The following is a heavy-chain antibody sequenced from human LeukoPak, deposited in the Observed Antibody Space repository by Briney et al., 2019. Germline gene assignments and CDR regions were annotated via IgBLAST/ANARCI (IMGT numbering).Heavy chain of an antibody. V-gene: IGHV3-30*02. CDR2: IRYDGSNK. CDR3: AKDGTEMTIFGVVPGAFDI. Sequence: GGSLRLSCAASGFTFSSYGMHWVRQAPGKGLEWVAFIRYDGSNKYYADSVKGRFTISRDNSKNTLYLQMNSLRAEDTAVYYCAKDGTEMTIFGVVPGAFDIWGQGTMVTVSS. J-gene: IGHJ3*02. D-gene: IGHD3-3*01. CDR1: GFTFSSYG.